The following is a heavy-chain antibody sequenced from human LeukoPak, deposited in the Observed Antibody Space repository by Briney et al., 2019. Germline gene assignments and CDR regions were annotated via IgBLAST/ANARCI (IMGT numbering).Heavy chain of an antibody. CDR2: ISYDGSNK. CDR1: GFTSSSYG. V-gene: IGHV3-30*18. CDR3: AKGLDTATDY. J-gene: IGHJ4*02. Sequence: GGSLRLSCAASGFTSSSYGMHWVRQAPGKGLEWVAVISYDGSNKYYADSVKGRFTISRDNSKNTLYLQMNSLRAEDTAVYYCAKGLDTATDYWGRGTLVTVSS. D-gene: IGHD5-18*01.